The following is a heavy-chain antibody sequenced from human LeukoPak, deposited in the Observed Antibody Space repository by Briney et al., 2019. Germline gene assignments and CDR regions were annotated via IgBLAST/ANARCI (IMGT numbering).Heavy chain of an antibody. CDR1: GFTFSSYA. V-gene: IGHV3-23*01. Sequence: GGSLRLSCAASGFTFSSYAMSWVRQAPGKGLEWVSAISGSGGSTYYADSVKGRFTISRDNSKNTLYLQMNSLRAEDTAVYYCAKQAYCSSTSCYLVDSWGQGTLVTVSS. D-gene: IGHD2-2*01. J-gene: IGHJ4*02. CDR2: ISGSGGST. CDR3: AKQAYCSSTSCYLVDS.